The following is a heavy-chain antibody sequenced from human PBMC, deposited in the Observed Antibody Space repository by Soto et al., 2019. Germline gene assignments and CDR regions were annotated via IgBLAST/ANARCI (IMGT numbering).Heavy chain of an antibody. CDR3: ARGGIVVVVAATNWYFDL. CDR1: GGSFSNYY. V-gene: IGHV4-34*01. CDR2: INHGGST. J-gene: IGHJ2*01. D-gene: IGHD2-15*01. Sequence: QVQLQQWGAGLLKPSETLSLTCAVYGGSFSNYYWSWIRQPPGKGLEWIGEINHGGSTNYKPSLKSRVTISVDTSQNQFSLKLSSVTAADTAVYYCARGGIVVVVAATNWYFDLWGRGTPVTVSS.